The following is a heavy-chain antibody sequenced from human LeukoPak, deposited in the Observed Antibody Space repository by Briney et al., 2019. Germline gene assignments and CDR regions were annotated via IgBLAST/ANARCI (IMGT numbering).Heavy chain of an antibody. CDR2: ISYDGSNK. CDR3: AAAGLGVAHWFSS. V-gene: IGHV3-30-3*01. D-gene: IGHD2-15*01. CDR1: GFTFSSYA. J-gene: IGHJ5*01. Sequence: TGGSLRLSCAASGFTFSSYAMHWVRQAPGKGLEWVAVISYDGSNKYYADSVKGRFTISRDISKNTLYLDMDSLTPEDTAVYYCAAAGLGVAHWFSSWGQGTLVIVSS.